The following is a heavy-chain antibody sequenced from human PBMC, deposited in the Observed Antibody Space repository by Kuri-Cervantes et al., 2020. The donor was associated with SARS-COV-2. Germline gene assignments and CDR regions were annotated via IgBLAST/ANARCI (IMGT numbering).Heavy chain of an antibody. J-gene: IGHJ3*02. CDR1: GYSISSGYY. Sequence: GSLRLSCTVSGYSISSGYYWSWIRQPPGKGLEWIGSIYHSGSTYYNPSLKSRVTISVDTSKNQFSLKLSSVTAADTAVYYCARIVGNDAFDIWGQGTMVTVSS. D-gene: IGHD2-21*01. CDR3: ARIVGNDAFDI. CDR2: IYHSGST. V-gene: IGHV4-38-2*02.